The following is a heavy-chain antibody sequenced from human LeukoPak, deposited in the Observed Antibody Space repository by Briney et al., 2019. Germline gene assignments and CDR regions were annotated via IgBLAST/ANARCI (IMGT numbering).Heavy chain of an antibody. D-gene: IGHD2-15*01. CDR3: AKHEVVPDAFDI. CDR2: ISSSSSYI. CDR1: GFTFSSYS. Sequence: GGSLRLSCAASGFTFSSYSMNWVRQAPGKGLEWVSSISSSSSYIYYADSVKGRFTISRDNAKNSLYLQMNSLRAEDTAVYYCAKHEVVPDAFDIWGQGTMVTVSS. J-gene: IGHJ3*02. V-gene: IGHV3-21*04.